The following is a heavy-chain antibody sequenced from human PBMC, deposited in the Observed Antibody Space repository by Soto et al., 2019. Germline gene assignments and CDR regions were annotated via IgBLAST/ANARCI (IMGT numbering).Heavy chain of an antibody. V-gene: IGHV3-21*01. CDR1: GFPFSSYS. CDR3: ARRGGAGTGGNYFDY. D-gene: IGHD6-13*01. CDR2: ISSSSSYI. J-gene: IGHJ4*02. Sequence: GSLRLSCAASGFPFSSYSMNWVRQAPGKGLEWVSSISSSSSYIYYADSVKGRFTISRDNAKNSLYLQMNSLRAEDTAVYYCARRGGAGTGGNYFDYWGQGTLVTVSS.